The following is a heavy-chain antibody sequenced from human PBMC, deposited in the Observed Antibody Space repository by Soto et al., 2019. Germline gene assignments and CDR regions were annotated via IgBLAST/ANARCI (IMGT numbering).Heavy chain of an antibody. J-gene: IGHJ3*01. D-gene: IGHD3-10*01. CDR3: ASDYSDSGSYYSLGSFDF. V-gene: IGHV3-7*01. CDR1: GFTFSRYW. Sequence: PGGSLRLCCAASGFTFSRYWMGWVRQAPGRGLEWVANIKYDGREKYYVDSVKGRFTISRDNSKNSLYLQMNSLRAEDTAVYYCASDYSDSGSYYSLGSFDFWGQGTMVTVSS. CDR2: IKYDGREK.